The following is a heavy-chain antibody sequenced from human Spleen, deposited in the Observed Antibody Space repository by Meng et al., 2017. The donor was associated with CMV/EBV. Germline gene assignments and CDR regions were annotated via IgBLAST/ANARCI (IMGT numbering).Heavy chain of an antibody. CDR2: FSGSADST. CDR3: AKDFPNHSSTWYYFDS. J-gene: IGHJ4*02. CDR1: GFIFSNYA. D-gene: IGHD6-13*01. Sequence: GGSLRLSCAASGFIFSNYAMSWVRQAPGKGLAWVSTFSGSADSTYYADSVKGRFTISRDDSRNTVYLQMNSLSVEDTAVYYCAKDFPNHSSTWYYFDSWGQGTLVTVSS. V-gene: IGHV3-23*01.